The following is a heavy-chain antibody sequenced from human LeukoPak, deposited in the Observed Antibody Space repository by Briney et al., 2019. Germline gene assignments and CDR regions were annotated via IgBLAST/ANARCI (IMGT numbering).Heavy chain of an antibody. V-gene: IGHV3-23*01. CDR3: AKDYSATPYFFDY. J-gene: IGHJ4*02. CDR2: VSGGGGST. Sequence: PGGSLRLSCAASGFTFSGYAMSWVRQPPGKGLEWVSAVSGGGGSTYHADSVKGRLTISRDNSKNTLFLQMNSLRADDTAVYYCAKDYSATPYFFDYWGQGTLVTVSS. D-gene: IGHD2-15*01. CDR1: GFTFSGYA.